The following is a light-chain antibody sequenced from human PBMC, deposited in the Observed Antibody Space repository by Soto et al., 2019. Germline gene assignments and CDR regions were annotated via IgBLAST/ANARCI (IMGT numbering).Light chain of an antibody. CDR3: SSYAGSNKDV. CDR2: EIN. CDR1: SSDVGGYNY. Sequence: QSALTQPASVSGSPGQSITISCTGTSSDVGGYNYVSWYQQHPGKAPKLIIYEINKRPSGVPDRFSGSKSGNTASLTVSGLQAEDEADYYCSSYAGSNKDVFGTGTKVTVL. V-gene: IGLV2-8*01. J-gene: IGLJ1*01.